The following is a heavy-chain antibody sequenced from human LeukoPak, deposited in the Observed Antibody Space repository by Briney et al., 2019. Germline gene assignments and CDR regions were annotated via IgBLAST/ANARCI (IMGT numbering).Heavy chain of an antibody. Sequence: SETLSLTCTVSGYSFSSGYYWDWIRQPPGKGLEWIGSIYHSGSTYYNPSLKSRVTISVDTSKNQFSLKLSSVTAADTAVYYCAREGGSSWYSRDFYYIDVWGKGTTVTVSS. CDR1: GYSFSSGYY. CDR3: AREGGSSWYSRDFYYIDV. J-gene: IGHJ6*03. CDR2: IYHSGST. D-gene: IGHD6-13*01. V-gene: IGHV4-38-2*02.